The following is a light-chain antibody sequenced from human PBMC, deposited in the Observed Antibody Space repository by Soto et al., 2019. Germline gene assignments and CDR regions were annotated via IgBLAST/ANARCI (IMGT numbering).Light chain of an antibody. CDR2: DVS. V-gene: IGKV1-5*01. Sequence: DIQMTQSPSTLSASVGDRVTITCRASQISSTWLDWYQQRPGKAPKLLIHDVSSLQSGVPSRFSGGGSGTEFTLTISSLQPDDFATYYCQQHNSFAQGTKLEIK. CDR1: QISSTW. J-gene: IGKJ2*01. CDR3: QQHNS.